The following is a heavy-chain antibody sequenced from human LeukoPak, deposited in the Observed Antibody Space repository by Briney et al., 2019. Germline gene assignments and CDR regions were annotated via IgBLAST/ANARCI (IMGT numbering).Heavy chain of an antibody. CDR1: GGSISSYY. CDR3: ARHPLQFGELIYYFDL. J-gene: IGHJ4*02. CDR2: IYYSGST. V-gene: IGHV4-59*08. D-gene: IGHD3-10*01. Sequence: SETLSLTCTVSGGSISSYYWSWIRQPPGKGLEWIGYIYYSGSTNYNPSLKSRVTISVDTSKNLFSLRLSAVTAADTAMYYCARHPLQFGELIYYFDLWGPGTLVTVSS.